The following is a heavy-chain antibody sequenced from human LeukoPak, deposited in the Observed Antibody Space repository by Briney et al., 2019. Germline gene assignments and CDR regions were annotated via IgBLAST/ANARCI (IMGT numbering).Heavy chain of an antibody. D-gene: IGHD4-23*01. Sequence: ASVKVSCKTSGYPFRNYDINWVRQATGQGLEWMGWINPHSGKTGYAQKLQGRVTMTTDTSTSTAYMELRSLRSDDTAVYYCARTKDYGGLDYWGQGTLVTVSS. CDR1: GYPFRNYD. V-gene: IGHV1-8*01. CDR3: ARTKDYGGLDY. CDR2: INPHSGKT. J-gene: IGHJ4*02.